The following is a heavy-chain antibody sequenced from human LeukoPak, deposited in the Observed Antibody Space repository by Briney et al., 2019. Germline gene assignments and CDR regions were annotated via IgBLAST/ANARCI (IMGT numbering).Heavy chain of an antibody. J-gene: IGHJ3*02. CDR2: IYPGDSDT. D-gene: IGHD3-3*01. CDR3: ARPKDDFNIYAFDI. CDR1: GYSFTTYW. V-gene: IGHV5-51*01. Sequence: GESLKISCKGSGYSFTTYWIGWVRQMPGKGLEWMGIIYPGDSDTKYSPSFQGQVTISADKSISTAYLQWSSLKASDTAIYYCARPKDDFNIYAFDIWGQGTMVTVSS.